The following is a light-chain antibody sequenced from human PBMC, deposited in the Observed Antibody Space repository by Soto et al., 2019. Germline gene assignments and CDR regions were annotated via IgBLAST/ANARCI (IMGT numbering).Light chain of an antibody. V-gene: IGKV3-15*01. CDR1: QSVSSN. Sequence: EIVMTQSPATLSVSPGERATLSCRASQSVSSNLAWYQQKPGQAPRLLLYGASTRATGIPARFSGSGSGTEFTLTICSLQSEDFAVYYCQQYNNWPRTFGQGTKVEIK. CDR2: GAS. J-gene: IGKJ1*01. CDR3: QQYNNWPRT.